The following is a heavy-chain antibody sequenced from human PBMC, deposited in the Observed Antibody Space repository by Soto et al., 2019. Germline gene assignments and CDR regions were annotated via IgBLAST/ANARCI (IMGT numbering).Heavy chain of an antibody. CDR3: DRDLGGPDY. D-gene: IGHD3-16*01. Sequence: PGGSLRLSCAASGFTLSAYWMHWVRQAPGRGLEWVSRLSSDGFGTAYADAVKGRFHISRDNARNTLVRQMNGLRAEDTAVYYRDRDLGGPDYWGRGTLVTVSS. CDR2: LSSDGFGT. V-gene: IGHV3-74*03. CDR1: GFTLSAYW. J-gene: IGHJ4*02.